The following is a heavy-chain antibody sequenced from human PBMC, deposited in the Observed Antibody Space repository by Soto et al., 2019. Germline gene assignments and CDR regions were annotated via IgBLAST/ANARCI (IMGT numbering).Heavy chain of an antibody. J-gene: IGHJ5*02. CDR1: GYSFTNFW. D-gene: IGHD1-1*01. V-gene: IGHV5-10-1*01. Sequence: GESLKISCKGSGYSFTNFWISWVRQMPGKGLEWMGQIDPSDSYTSYSPSFQGQVTMSADKSISTAYLQWSSLRASDTAVYYCATWSPVQSWFDPWGQGTLVTVYS. CDR2: IDPSDSYT. CDR3: ATWSPVQSWFDP.